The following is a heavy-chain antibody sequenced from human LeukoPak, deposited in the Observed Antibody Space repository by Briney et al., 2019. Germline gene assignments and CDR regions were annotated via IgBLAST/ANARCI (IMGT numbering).Heavy chain of an antibody. D-gene: IGHD1-14*01. J-gene: IGHJ6*03. V-gene: IGHV4-59*11. CDR2: IYYSGST. Sequence: SETLSLTCTVSGDSISSHYWSWIRQPPGKGLEWIGYIYYSGSTKYSPSLKSRVTISVDTSKSQFSLKLTSVTAADTAVYYCARDTRRSYYYMDVWGKGTTVTVSS. CDR3: ARDTRRSYYYMDV. CDR1: GDSISSHY.